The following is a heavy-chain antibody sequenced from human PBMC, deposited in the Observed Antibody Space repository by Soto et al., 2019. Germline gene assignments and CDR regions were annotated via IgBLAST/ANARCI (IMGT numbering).Heavy chain of an antibody. CDR2: IVVASGRT. V-gene: IGHV1-58*02. J-gene: IGHJ6*02. CDR1: RFDFGSFG. CDR3: SADHPHTAIGWQV. Sequence: ASVKVSCKASRFDFGSFGIQFLRQTRGRGLEWIGWIVVASGRTNYARQFQGRVAFSRDMSSTTAYMDLYDLKSDDTAVYFCSADHPHTAIGWQVWGQGTTVTVSS.